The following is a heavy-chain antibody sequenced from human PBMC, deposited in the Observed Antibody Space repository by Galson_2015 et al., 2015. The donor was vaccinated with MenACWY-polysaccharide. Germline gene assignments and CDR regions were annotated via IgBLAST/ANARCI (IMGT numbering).Heavy chain of an antibody. CDR3: ARDYIVVVPAALPHYYYYGMDV. CDR1: GGSISSGSYY. V-gene: IGHV4-61*02. CDR2: IYTSGST. Sequence: TLSLTCTVSGGSISSGSYYWSWLRQPAGKGLEWIGRIYTSGSTNYNPSLKSRVTISVDTSKNQFSLKLSSVTAADTAVYYCARDYIVVVPAALPHYYYYGMDVWGQGTTVTVSS. J-gene: IGHJ6*02. D-gene: IGHD2-2*01.